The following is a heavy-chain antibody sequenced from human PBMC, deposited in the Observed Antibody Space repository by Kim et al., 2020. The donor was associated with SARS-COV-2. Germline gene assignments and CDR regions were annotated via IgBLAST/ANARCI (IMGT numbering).Heavy chain of an antibody. D-gene: IGHD3-22*01. CDR3: VGSSGYYWIAEYFQH. Sequence: DSVKGRFTISRDNSKNTLYLQMNSLRAEDTAVYYCVGSSGYYWIAEYFQHWGQGTLVTVSS. V-gene: IGHV3-30*07. J-gene: IGHJ1*01.